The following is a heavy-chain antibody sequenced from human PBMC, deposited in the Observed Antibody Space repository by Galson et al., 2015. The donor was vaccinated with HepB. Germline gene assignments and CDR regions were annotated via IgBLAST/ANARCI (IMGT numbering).Heavy chain of an antibody. Sequence: SLRLSCAASGFTFSSYAMHWVRQAPGKGLEWVAVISYDESNKYYANSVKGRFTISRDNSKNTLYLQMNSLRAEDTAVYYCARDETAVAGPPDYWGQGTLVTVSS. CDR1: GFTFSSYA. CDR3: ARDETAVAGPPDY. V-gene: IGHV3-30*04. J-gene: IGHJ4*02. D-gene: IGHD6-19*01. CDR2: ISYDESNK.